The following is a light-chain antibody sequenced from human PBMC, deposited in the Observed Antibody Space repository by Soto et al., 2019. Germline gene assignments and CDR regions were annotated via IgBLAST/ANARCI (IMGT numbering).Light chain of an antibody. CDR2: DVS. J-gene: IGLJ1*01. Sequence: QSALTQPASVSGSPGQSIAISCTESSSDVGGYSYVSWYQQHPGKAPKLIIYDVSNRPSGVSNRFSGSKSGNTASLTSSGRQAEDEADYYCSSYTSSSSVFGTGTKLTVL. CDR3: SSYTSSSSV. V-gene: IGLV2-14*01. CDR1: SSDVGGYSY.